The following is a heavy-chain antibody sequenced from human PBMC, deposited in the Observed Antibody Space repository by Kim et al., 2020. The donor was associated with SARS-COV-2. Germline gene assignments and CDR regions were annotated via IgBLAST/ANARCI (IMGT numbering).Heavy chain of an antibody. CDR1: GYTFTSYG. V-gene: IGHV1-18*01. CDR2: ISAYNGNT. D-gene: IGHD1-1*01. J-gene: IGHJ4*02. CDR3: ARAPPYNWNDGIDY. Sequence: ASVKVSCKASGYTFTSYGISWVRQAPGQGLEWMGWISAYNGNTNYAQKLQGRVTMTTDTSTSTAYMELRSLRSDDTAVYYCARAPPYNWNDGIDYWGQGTLVTVSS.